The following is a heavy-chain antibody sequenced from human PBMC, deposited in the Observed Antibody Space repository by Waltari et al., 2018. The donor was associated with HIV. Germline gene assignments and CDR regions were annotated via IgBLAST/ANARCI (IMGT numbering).Heavy chain of an antibody. V-gene: IGHV4-38-2*02. CDR3: ARVIRALSGTYSSYYFDF. J-gene: IGHJ4*02. D-gene: IGHD1-26*01. CDR1: GNTLHSPSY. Sequence: QVHLQESGPGLVPPSATLSLTCSVSGNTLHSPSYWGWLLQAPGKGLQWIASTSQTASAIYHASLKSRVSVSVDTSNDQLSLKLRSVTAADTALYFCARVIRALSGTYSSYYFDFWGQGIMVTVSS. CDR2: TSQTASA.